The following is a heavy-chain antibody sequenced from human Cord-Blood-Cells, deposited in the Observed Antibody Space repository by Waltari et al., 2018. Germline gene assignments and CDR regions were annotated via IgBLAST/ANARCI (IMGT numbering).Heavy chain of an antibody. V-gene: IGHV1-69*01. Sequence: QVQLVQSGAEVKKPGSSVKVSCKASGGTFSSYAISWVRQAPGQGLEWMGGISPIFGTANYAQKFQGRVTITADESASTAYMELSSLKSEDTAVYYCARGGKRVLEWLPIDYWGQGTLVTVSS. CDR2: ISPIFGTA. CDR3: ARGGKRVLEWLPIDY. CDR1: GGTFSSYA. D-gene: IGHD3-3*01. J-gene: IGHJ4*02.